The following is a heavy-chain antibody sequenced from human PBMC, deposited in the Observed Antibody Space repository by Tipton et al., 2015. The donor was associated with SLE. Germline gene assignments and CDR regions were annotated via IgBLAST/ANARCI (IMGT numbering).Heavy chain of an antibody. D-gene: IGHD2-21*01. CDR2: IYYSGST. CDR1: GGSISSYY. Sequence: TLSLTCTVSGGSISSYYWSWIRQPPGKGLEWIGYIYYSGSTNYNPSLKSRVTISVDTSKNQFSLKLSPVTAADTAVYYCARGLGGEGAFDIWGQGTMVTVSS. CDR3: ARGLGGEGAFDI. V-gene: IGHV4-59*01. J-gene: IGHJ3*02.